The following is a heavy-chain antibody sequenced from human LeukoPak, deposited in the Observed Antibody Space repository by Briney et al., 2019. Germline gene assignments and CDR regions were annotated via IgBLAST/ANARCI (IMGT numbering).Heavy chain of an antibody. D-gene: IGHD3-10*02. CDR2: ISYDGSNK. CDR3: AELGITMIGGV. Sequence: GGSLRLSCGASGFTFSRYGMLWVRQAPGKGLEWVAVISYDGSNKYYADSVKGRFTISRDNAKNSLYLQMNSLRAEDTAVYYCAELGITMIGGVWGKGTTVTISS. V-gene: IGHV3-30*12. J-gene: IGHJ6*04. CDR1: GFTFSRYG.